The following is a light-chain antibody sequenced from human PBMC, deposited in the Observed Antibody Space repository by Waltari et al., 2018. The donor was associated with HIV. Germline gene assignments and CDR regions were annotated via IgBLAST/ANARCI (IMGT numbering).Light chain of an antibody. CDR3: QQYDSYSWT. CDR1: QSISNW. CDR2: RAS. V-gene: IGKV1-5*03. J-gene: IGKJ1*01. Sequence: DIQMTQSPSTLSASVGDRVTITCRASQSISNWLAWYQQKPGKAPKLLIYRASTLESGVPSRFSGSGSGTKFTLTISRLQPDDFATYYCQQYDSYSWTFGQGTKVEI.